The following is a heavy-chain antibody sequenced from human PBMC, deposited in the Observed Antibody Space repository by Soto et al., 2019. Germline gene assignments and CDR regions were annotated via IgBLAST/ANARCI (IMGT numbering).Heavy chain of an antibody. Sequence: QVQLVESGGGVVQPGRSLRLSCAASGFTFSRHTMHWVRQAPGKGLEWVAGISDDGSNTYYADSVKGRFTISRDNSKNTLYLQMNSLSSEDTAVHHCARDVYYDFWSGFNTHPYYFDDWCQGTLVTVSS. CDR2: ISDDGSNT. CDR1: GFTFSRHT. D-gene: IGHD3-3*01. CDR3: ARDVYYDFWSGFNTHPYYFDD. V-gene: IGHV3-30-3*01. J-gene: IGHJ4*02.